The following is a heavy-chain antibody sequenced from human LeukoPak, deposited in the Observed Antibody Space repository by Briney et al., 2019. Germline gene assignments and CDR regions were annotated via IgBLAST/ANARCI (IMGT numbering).Heavy chain of an antibody. CDR2: ISQDGNEK. V-gene: IGHV3-7*03. CDR3: SRADYYGRIFDH. Sequence: GRSLRLSCAASGFTFRKYWMIGVREAPGKGREGGADISQDGNEKDYVDAAKGRFTIPRDNGKNSLSVEVNSGVGGDRVVYYCSRADYYGRIFDHWGQGTLVPVSS. D-gene: IGHD3-16*01. J-gene: IGHJ4*02. CDR1: GFTFRKYW.